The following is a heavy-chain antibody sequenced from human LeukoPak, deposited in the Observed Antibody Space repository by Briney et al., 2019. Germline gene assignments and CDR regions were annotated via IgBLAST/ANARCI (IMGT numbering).Heavy chain of an antibody. D-gene: IGHD5-18*01. Sequence: PSGTLSLTCSVSGDSISTYHWNWIRKSPGKGLEWIAYMQSTGVSKYNPSLKSRVTMVVDMSRNQVVLNLSSVTAADTAVYYCARDKRHSYGRYFEHWGQGILVTVSS. CDR3: ARDKRHSYGRYFEH. V-gene: IGHV4-59*01. CDR2: MQSTGVS. CDR1: GDSISTYH. J-gene: IGHJ4*02.